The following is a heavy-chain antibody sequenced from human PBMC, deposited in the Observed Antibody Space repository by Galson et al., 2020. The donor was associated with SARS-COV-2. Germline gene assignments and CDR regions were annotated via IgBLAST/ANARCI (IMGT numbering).Heavy chain of an antibody. Sequence: GGSLRLSCAASGFTLSSYGMHWVRKPPGKGLEWVAVTWYDGSNQNYADSVKGRFTISRDNSKNTLYLQMNSLRAEETAVYYCARGWMDSSSWLGYYFDYCGQGTLGTVSS. CDR1: GFTLSSYG. V-gene: IGHV3-33*01. CDR2: TWYDGSNQ. J-gene: IGHJ4*02. CDR3: ARGWMDSSSWLGYYFDY. D-gene: IGHD6-13*01.